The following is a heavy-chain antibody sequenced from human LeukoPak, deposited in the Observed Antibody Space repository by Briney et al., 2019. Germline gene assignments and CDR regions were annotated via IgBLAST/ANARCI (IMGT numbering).Heavy chain of an antibody. V-gene: IGHV3-23*01. Sequence: ETLSLTCTVSGGSISSYYWSWVRQAPGKGLEWVSGLSGNGERTHYADSVKGRFTISRDNSKNTLYLQMNSLRAEDTALYFCAKRDYYDSSGYSPLFDNWGQGILVTVSS. CDR3: AKRDYYDSSGYSPLFDN. CDR1: GGSISSYY. CDR2: LSGNGERT. J-gene: IGHJ4*02. D-gene: IGHD3-22*01.